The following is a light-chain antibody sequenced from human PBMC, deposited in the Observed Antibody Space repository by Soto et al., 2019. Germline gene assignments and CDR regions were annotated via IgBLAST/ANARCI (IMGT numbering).Light chain of an antibody. CDR2: GTS. J-gene: IGKJ4*01. Sequence: EIVLTQSPGTLPLSPGERATLSCRASRSIASNYLAWYQQKPGQAPRLLIYGTSSRATGIPDRFSGSGSGTDFTLTISRLEPEDFAVYYCQQYSGLPGLTFGGGTKVDIK. CDR3: QQYSGLPGLT. CDR1: RSIASNY. V-gene: IGKV3-20*01.